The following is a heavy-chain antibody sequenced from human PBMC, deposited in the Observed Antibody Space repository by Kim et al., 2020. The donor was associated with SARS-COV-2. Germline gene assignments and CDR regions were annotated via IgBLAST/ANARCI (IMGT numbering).Heavy chain of an antibody. J-gene: IGHJ3*01. CDR1: GFNFSDYN. CDR2: ISFGSSYI. V-gene: IGHV3-21*01. CDR3: ARAEPFYSGSGTYPAFDH. D-gene: IGHD3-10*01. Sequence: GGSLRLSCAASGFNFSDYNMNWLRQAPGKGPEWVSSISFGSSYIYYADSVRGRFTISRDNAKSSVFLQMTSLRAEDTAVYYCARAEPFYSGSGTYPAFDHWGQGIRLTVSS.